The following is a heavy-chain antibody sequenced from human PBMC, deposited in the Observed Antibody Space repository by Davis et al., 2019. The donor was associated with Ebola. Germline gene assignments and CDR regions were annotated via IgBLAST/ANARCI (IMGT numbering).Heavy chain of an antibody. J-gene: IGHJ6*03. CDR3: ARGGLVKQQLVQFNYMDV. D-gene: IGHD6-13*01. V-gene: IGHV4-34*01. Sequence: PGGSLRLSCAVYRGSFSGYYWSWIRQPPGKGLEWIGEINHSGSTNYNPSLKSRVTISVDTSKNQFSLKLSSVTAADTAVYYCARGGLVKQQLVQFNYMDVWGKGTTVTVSS. CDR1: RGSFSGYY. CDR2: INHSGST.